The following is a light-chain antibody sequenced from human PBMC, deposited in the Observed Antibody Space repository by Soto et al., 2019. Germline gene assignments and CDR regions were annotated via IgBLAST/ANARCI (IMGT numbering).Light chain of an antibody. CDR2: DVS. V-gene: IGLV2-8*01. CDR3: SSFVGGNIYV. Sequence: SVLTQPPSAPRSPARAVTISCTGTSSDVGGYDFVAWHQQHPGKAPRLMIYDVSKRPSGVPDRFSGSKSGYTASLTVSGLQAEDEADYYCSSFVGGNIYVFGTGTKVTVL. J-gene: IGLJ1*01. CDR1: SSDVGGYDF.